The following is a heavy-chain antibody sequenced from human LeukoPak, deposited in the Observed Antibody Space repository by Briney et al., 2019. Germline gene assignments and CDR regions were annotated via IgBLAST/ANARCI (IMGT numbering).Heavy chain of an antibody. CDR2: IYYSGST. V-gene: IGHV4-30-4*01. D-gene: IGHD3-9*01. CDR1: GGSISSGDYY. Sequence: SETLSLTYTVSGGSISSGDYYWSRIRQSPGKGLEWIGYIYYSGSTYYNPSLKSRVTISVETSKNQFSLKLSSVTAADTAVYYCARGSGILTGYGGRRIDYWGQGTLVTVSS. J-gene: IGHJ4*02. CDR3: ARGSGILTGYGGRRIDY.